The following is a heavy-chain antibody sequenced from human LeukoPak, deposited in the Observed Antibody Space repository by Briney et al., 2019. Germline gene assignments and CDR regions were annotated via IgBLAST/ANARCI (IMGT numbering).Heavy chain of an antibody. V-gene: IGHV1-69*05. CDR3: ARVDCGGDCYSADY. Sequence: GASVKVSCKASGGTFSSYAISWVRQAPGQGLEWMGRITPIFGTANYAQKFQGRVTITTDESTSTAYMELSSLRSEDTAVYYCARVDCGGDCYSADYWGQGTLVTVST. J-gene: IGHJ4*02. CDR1: GGTFSSYA. D-gene: IGHD2-21*02. CDR2: ITPIFGTA.